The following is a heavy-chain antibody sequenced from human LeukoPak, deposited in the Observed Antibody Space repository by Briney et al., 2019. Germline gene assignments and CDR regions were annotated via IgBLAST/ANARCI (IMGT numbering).Heavy chain of an antibody. CDR3: ARESAYCGGDCYSWYFDY. J-gene: IGHJ4*02. Sequence: ASVKVSCKASGGTFSSYAISWVRQAPGQGLEWMGRIIPILGIANYAQKFQGRVTITADKSTSTAYMERSSLRSEDTAVYYCARESAYCGGDCYSWYFDYWGQGTLVTVSS. CDR2: IIPILGIA. CDR1: GGTFSSYA. V-gene: IGHV1-69*04. D-gene: IGHD2-21*02.